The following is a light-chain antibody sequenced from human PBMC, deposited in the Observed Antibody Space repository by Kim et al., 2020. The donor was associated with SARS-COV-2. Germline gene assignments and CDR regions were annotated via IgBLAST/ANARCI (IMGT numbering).Light chain of an antibody. CDR2: YDS. V-gene: IGLV3-21*04. CDR3: QVWDSSSDHPYV. Sequence: QGKTHRLTWRINNIGRKRVHWYQQKPGQAPVLVIYYDSDRPSGIPERFSGSNSGNTATLTISRVEAGDEADYYCQVWDSSSDHPYVFGTGTKVTVL. CDR1: NIGRKR. J-gene: IGLJ1*01.